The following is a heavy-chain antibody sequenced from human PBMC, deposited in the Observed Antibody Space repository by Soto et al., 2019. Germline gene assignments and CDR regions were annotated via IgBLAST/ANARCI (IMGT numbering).Heavy chain of an antibody. V-gene: IGHV1-18*01. CDR1: GYTSTSYG. J-gene: IGHJ4*02. Sequence: GASVKVSCKASGYTSTSYGISWVRQVPGQGLEWMGWISAYNGNTNYAQKLQGRVTMTTDTSTSTAYMELRSLRSDDTAVYYCARDWVISGHSPVLCFDYWGQGTLVTVSS. D-gene: IGHD6-19*01. CDR2: ISAYNGNT. CDR3: ARDWVISGHSPVLCFDY.